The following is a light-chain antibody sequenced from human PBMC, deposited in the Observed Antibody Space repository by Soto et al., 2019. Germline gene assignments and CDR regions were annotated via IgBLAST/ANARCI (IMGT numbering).Light chain of an antibody. CDR2: EVN. V-gene: IGLV2-8*01. CDR1: SSDVGGYNS. Sequence: QSALTQHPSASGAPGQSVTISCTGTSSDVGGYNSVSWYQQYPGKAPKLMIYEVNKPPTGVPDRVSGSKSGNTASLTVSGLQAEDEADYYCSSYAGSNIPYVFGTGTKLTVL. J-gene: IGLJ1*01. CDR3: SSYAGSNIPYV.